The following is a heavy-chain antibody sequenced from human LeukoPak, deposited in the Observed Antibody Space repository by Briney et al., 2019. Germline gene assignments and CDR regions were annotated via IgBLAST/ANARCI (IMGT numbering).Heavy chain of an antibody. J-gene: IGHJ4*02. CDR2: IHSGGST. Sequence: LPGGSLRLSCAASGFAVSTNYMSWVRQAPGKGLEWVSVIHSGGSTYYADSVKGRFTISRDNSKNTLYLQMNSLRAEDTAVYYCTRDQRLGNSWFFLDYWGQGTLVTVSS. V-gene: IGHV3-53*01. D-gene: IGHD6-13*01. CDR3: TRDQRLGNSWFFLDY. CDR1: GFAVSTNY.